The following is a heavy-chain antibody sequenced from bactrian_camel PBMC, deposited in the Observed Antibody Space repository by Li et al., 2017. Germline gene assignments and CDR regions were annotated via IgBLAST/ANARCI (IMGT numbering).Heavy chain of an antibody. CDR3: AADLRACSRIPKNKLSI. CDR1: GLTRSRVC. Sequence: HVQLVESGGGSVQAGGSLRLSCAASGLTRSRVCMGWFRQAPGKKREGVAGLDADGSIMVVDSVKGRFTISKDRAKNTLYLEMNSLKPEDTAMYYCAADLRACSRIPKNKLSICGQGTQVTVS. CDR2: LDADGSI. J-gene: IGHJ4*01. D-gene: IGHD3*01. V-gene: IGHV3S53*01.